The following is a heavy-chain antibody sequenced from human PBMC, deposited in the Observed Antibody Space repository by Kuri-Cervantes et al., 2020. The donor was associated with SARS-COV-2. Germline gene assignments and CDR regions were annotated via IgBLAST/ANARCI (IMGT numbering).Heavy chain of an antibody. CDR1: GGSISSYY. V-gene: IGHV4-39*07. Sequence: SCTVFGGSISSYYWSWIRQPPGKGLEWIGSIYYSGSTYYNPSLKSRVTMSVDTSKNQFSLKLSSVTAADTAVYYCARLGGDRAFDIWGQGTKVTVSS. CDR3: ARLGGDRAFDI. J-gene: IGHJ3*02. D-gene: IGHD3-16*01. CDR2: IYYSGST.